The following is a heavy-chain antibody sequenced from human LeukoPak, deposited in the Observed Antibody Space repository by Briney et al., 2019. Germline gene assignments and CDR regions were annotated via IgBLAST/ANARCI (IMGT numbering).Heavy chain of an antibody. V-gene: IGHV4-34*01. CDR2: INHSGST. D-gene: IGHD5-18*01. CDR1: GGSFSGYY. CDR3: ASRDTATGLD. J-gene: IGHJ4*02. Sequence: SETLSLTCAVYGGSFSGYYWSWIRQPPGKGLEWIGEINHSGSTNYNPSLKSRVTISVGTSENQFSLKLSSVTAADTAVYYCASRDTATGLDWGQGTLVTVSS.